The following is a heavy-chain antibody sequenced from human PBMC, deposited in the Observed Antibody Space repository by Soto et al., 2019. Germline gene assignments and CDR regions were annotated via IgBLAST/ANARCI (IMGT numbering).Heavy chain of an antibody. V-gene: IGHV3-23*01. CDR1: GFTFSSYA. CDR3: AKGYYGSGSSANWFDP. D-gene: IGHD3-10*01. CDR2: ISGSGGST. J-gene: IGHJ5*02. Sequence: PVGSLSLSCAASGFTFSSYAMSWVRQAPGKGLEWVSAISGSGGSTYYADAVKGRFTISRDNSKNTLYLQMNSLRAEDTAVYYCAKGYYGSGSSANWFDPWGQGTLVTVAS.